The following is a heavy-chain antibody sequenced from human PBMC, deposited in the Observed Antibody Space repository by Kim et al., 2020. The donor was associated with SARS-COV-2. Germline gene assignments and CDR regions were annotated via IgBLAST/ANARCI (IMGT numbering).Heavy chain of an antibody. D-gene: IGHD5-12*01. J-gene: IGHJ5*02. CDR3: ARDRGQFDP. V-gene: IGHV1-18*01. Sequence: GNKNEAQKIQGRVTMTTDTSTSTAYMELRSLRSDDTAVYYCARDRGQFDPWGQGTLVTVSS. CDR2: GNK.